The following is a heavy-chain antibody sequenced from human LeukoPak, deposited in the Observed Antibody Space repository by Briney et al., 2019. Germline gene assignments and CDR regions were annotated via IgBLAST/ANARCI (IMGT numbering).Heavy chain of an antibody. D-gene: IGHD3-3*01. CDR1: GGSFSGYY. CDR2: INHSGST. Sequence: TSETLSLTCAVYGGSFSGYYWSWIRQPPGKGLEWIGEINHSGSTNYNPSLKSRVTISVDTSKNQFSLKLSSVTAADTAVYCCARWRTGIFGVVTFDYWGQGTLVTVSS. V-gene: IGHV4-34*01. J-gene: IGHJ4*02. CDR3: ARWRTGIFGVVTFDY.